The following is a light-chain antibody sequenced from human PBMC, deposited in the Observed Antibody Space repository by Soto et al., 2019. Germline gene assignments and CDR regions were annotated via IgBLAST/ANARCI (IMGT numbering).Light chain of an antibody. Sequence: QSALTQPASVSGSPGQSITISCTGTSSDVGRYNYVSWYQQHPGKAPKLIIYDVSNRPSGVSNRCSGSKFGNTASLTISGLQADDEADYYCTSYTSSSTVLFGGGTKLTVL. CDR1: SSDVGRYNY. J-gene: IGLJ2*01. V-gene: IGLV2-14*03. CDR2: DVS. CDR3: TSYTSSSTVL.